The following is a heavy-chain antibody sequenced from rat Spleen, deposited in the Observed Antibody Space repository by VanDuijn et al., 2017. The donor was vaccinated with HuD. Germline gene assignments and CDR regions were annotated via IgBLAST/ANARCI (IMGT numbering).Heavy chain of an antibody. Sequence: EVQLVESGGGLVQPGRSLKLSCAASGFTFSNYGMAWVRQAPTKGLEWVASITNSGGSTYYRDSVKGRFTISRDNAKSTLYLQMDSLRSEDTATYYCTTVLYTTDYYPPFDYWGQGVMVTVSS. J-gene: IGHJ2*01. CDR1: GFTFSNYG. CDR2: ITNSGGST. V-gene: IGHV5-27*01. D-gene: IGHD1-6*01. CDR3: TTVLYTTDYYPPFDY.